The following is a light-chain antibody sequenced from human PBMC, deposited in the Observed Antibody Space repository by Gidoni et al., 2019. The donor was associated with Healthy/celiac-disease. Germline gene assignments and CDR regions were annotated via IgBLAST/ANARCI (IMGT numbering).Light chain of an antibody. CDR2: EDN. J-gene: IGLJ2*01. CDR3: QSYDSSNRNVV. CDR1: SGSIASNY. V-gene: IGLV6-57*03. Sequence: NFMLTQHHSVSESPGKTVTISCTRSSGSIASNYVQWYQQRPGSAPTTVIYEDNQRPSGVPDRFSGSIDSSSNSASLTISGLKTEDEADYYCQSYDSSNRNVVFGGGTKLTVL.